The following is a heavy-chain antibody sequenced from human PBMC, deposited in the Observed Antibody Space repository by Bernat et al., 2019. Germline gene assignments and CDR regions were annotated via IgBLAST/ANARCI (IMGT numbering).Heavy chain of an antibody. Sequence: QVQLVQSGAEVKKPGASVKVSCKASGYTFTGYYMHWVRQAPGQGLEWMGWINPNSGGTNYAQKFQSRVTMTRDTSISTAYMELSRLRSDDTAEYDCARAYSSGWYRYDYWGQGTLVTVSS. CDR3: ARAYSSGWYRYDY. V-gene: IGHV1-2*02. J-gene: IGHJ4*02. D-gene: IGHD6-19*01. CDR2: INPNSGGT. CDR1: GYTFTGYY.